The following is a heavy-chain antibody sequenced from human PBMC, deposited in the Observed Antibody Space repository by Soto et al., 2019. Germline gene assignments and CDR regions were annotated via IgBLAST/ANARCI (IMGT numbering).Heavy chain of an antibody. J-gene: IGHJ5*02. CDR2: VNPYSGNT. V-gene: IGHV1-8*01. CDR3: ARGRFRRTWFDP. D-gene: IGHD3-16*01. CDR1: GYTFSDYD. Sequence: QVQLVQSGAEVREPGASVKVSCKASGYTFSDYDINWVRQAAGQGLEWMGWVNPYSGNTGSAQKFLDRVTMTIDTSISTAYMELSSLKFEDTAVYYCARGRFRRTWFDPWGQGKLGTVSS.